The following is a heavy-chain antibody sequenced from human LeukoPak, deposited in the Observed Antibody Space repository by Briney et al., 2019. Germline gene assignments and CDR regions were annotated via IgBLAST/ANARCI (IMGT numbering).Heavy chain of an antibody. Sequence: GASVKVSCKASGYTFTGYYMHWVRQAPGQGLEWMGGIIPIFGTANYAQKFQGRVTITTDESTSTAYMELSSLRSEDTAVYYCASDGLSIAARPVYDAFDIWGQGTMVTVSS. D-gene: IGHD6-6*01. CDR3: ASDGLSIAARPVYDAFDI. CDR2: IIPIFGTA. V-gene: IGHV1-69*05. CDR1: GYTFTGYY. J-gene: IGHJ3*02.